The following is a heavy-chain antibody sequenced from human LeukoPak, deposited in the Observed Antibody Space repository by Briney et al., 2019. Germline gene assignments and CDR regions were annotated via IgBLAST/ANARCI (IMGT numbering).Heavy chain of an antibody. CDR1: GYSFTSYW. J-gene: IGHJ5*02. Sequence: ESLKISCKGSGYSFTSYWIGWVRQMPGKGLEWMGSIYPGDSGTRYSPAFQVQVTISADKSISTAYLQWSSLKASDTAMYYCARPFGEGGDYWFDPWGQGTLVTVSS. CDR2: IYPGDSGT. D-gene: IGHD3-3*01. CDR3: ARPFGEGGDYWFDP. V-gene: IGHV5-51*01.